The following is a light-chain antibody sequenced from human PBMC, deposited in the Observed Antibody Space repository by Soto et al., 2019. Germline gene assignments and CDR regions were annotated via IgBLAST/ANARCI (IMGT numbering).Light chain of an antibody. Sequence: QSALTQPASVSGSPGQSITIFCSGTSSDVGAYKFVSWYRHHPGKAPQVMIYEVSNRPSGVSNRFSGSKSGSTASLTISGLQAEDEADYYCSAYTTSIALYVFGAGTKLTVL. CDR3: SAYTTSIALYV. V-gene: IGLV2-14*01. J-gene: IGLJ1*01. CDR1: SSDVGAYKF. CDR2: EVS.